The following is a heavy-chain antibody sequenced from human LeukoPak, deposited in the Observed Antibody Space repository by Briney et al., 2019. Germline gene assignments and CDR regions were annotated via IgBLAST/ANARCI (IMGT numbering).Heavy chain of an antibody. J-gene: IGHJ4*02. CDR1: GFTFDDYA. D-gene: IGHD6-19*01. V-gene: IGHV3-9*01. Sequence: GGSLRLSCAASGFTFDDYAMHWVRQAPGKGLEWVSGISWNSGSIGYADSVKGRFTISRDNSKNTLYLQMNSLRAEDTAVYYCAKDLVAGAFDYWGQGTLVTVSS. CDR3: AKDLVAGAFDY. CDR2: ISWNSGSI.